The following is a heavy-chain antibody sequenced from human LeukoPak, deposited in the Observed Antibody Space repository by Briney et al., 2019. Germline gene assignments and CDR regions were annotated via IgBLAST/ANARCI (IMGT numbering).Heavy chain of an antibody. V-gene: IGHV3-23*01. CDR1: GFTFSSYA. J-gene: IGHJ5*02. Sequence: GSLRLSCAASGFTFSSYAMSWVRQAPGKGLEWVSAISGSGGSTYYADSVKGRFTISRDNSKNTLYLQMNSLRAEDTAVYYCARLIDSGWYSPDGWFDPWGQGTLVTVSS. D-gene: IGHD6-19*01. CDR2: ISGSGGST. CDR3: ARLIDSGWYSPDGWFDP.